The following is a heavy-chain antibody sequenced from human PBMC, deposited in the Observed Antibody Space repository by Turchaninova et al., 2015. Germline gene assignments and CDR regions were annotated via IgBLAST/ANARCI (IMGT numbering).Heavy chain of an antibody. D-gene: IGHD2-8*01. J-gene: IGHJ3*02. V-gene: IGHV2-5*02. Sequence: QVTLTESGPTLVNPTQTLTLTCTFSGFSLSTSGVGVGWIRQPPGKALEWLAHIQWDDDRRSNPSLKSRLTITKDTSKNKVVITMTNMDPVDTATYYCAYKHFVLMTLGAFNIWGQGTMVTVSS. CDR2: IQWDDDR. CDR3: AYKHFVLMTLGAFNI. CDR1: GFSLSTSGVG.